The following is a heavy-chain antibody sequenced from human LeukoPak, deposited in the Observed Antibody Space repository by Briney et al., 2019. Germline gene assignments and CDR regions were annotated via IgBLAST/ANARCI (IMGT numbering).Heavy chain of an antibody. CDR1: GFTFSSYW. J-gene: IGHJ3*02. D-gene: IGHD6-19*01. CDR2: IKQDGSEK. Sequence: GGSLRLSCAASGFTFSSYWMSWVRQAPGKGLEWVANIKQDGSEKYYVDSVKGRFTISRDNAKNSLYLQMNSLRAEDTAVYYCARDSEWLVPAFDIWGQGTMVTVSS. V-gene: IGHV3-7*01. CDR3: ARDSEWLVPAFDI.